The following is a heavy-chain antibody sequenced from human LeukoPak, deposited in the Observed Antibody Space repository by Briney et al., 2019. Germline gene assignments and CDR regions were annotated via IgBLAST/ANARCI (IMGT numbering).Heavy chain of an antibody. CDR3: AKDFLSAGWLHPGY. CDR2: ISYDGSNK. Sequence: GGSLRLSCAASGFTFSSYGMHWVRQAPGKGLEGVAVISYDGSNKYYADSVKGRFTISRDNSKNTLYLQMNSLRAEDTAVYYCAKDFLSAGWLHPGYWGQGTLVTVSS. J-gene: IGHJ4*02. V-gene: IGHV3-30*18. D-gene: IGHD5-24*01. CDR1: GFTFSSYG.